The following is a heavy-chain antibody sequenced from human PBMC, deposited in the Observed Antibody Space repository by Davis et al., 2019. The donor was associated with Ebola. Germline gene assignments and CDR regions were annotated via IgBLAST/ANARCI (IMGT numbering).Heavy chain of an antibody. D-gene: IGHD2/OR15-2a*01. CDR1: GFTFSNYP. Sequence: AGSLRLSCAASGFTFSNYPMNWVRQAPGKGLEWISNIRTNSEGTTKHAESVKGRFTISREDATSSLYLQMNSLRDEDTAVYYCVRDRDFSFDQWGRGILVTVSS. J-gene: IGHJ4*02. CDR2: IRTNSEGTT. CDR3: VRDRDFSFDQ. V-gene: IGHV3-48*02.